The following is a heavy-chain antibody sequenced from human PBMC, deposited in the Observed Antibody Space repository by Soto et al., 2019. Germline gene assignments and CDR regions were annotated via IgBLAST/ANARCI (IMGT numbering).Heavy chain of an antibody. D-gene: IGHD6-13*01. CDR3: ARDDSSWRDY. J-gene: IGHJ4*02. Sequence: QVQLVESGGGVVQPGRSLRLSCAASGFTFSSYGMHWVRQAPGKGLEWVAVIWYDGSNKYYADSVKGRFTISRDNSKNTLYLQMNSLRAEDTAVYYCARDDSSWRDYWGQGTLVTVSS. CDR2: IWYDGSNK. CDR1: GFTFSSYG. V-gene: IGHV3-33*01.